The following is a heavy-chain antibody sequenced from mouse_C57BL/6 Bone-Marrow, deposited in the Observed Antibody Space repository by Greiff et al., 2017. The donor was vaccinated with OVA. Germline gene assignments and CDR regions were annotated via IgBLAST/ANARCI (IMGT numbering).Heavy chain of an antibody. CDR3: ARHHYGSSSYAMDY. CDR2: IWSDGST. D-gene: IGHD1-1*01. J-gene: IGHJ4*01. CDR1: GFSLTSYG. V-gene: IGHV2-6-1*01. Sequence: VQLQQSGPGLVAPSQSLSITCTVSGFSLTSYGVHWVRQPPGKGLEWLVVIWSDGSTTYNSALKSRLSISKDNSKSQFFLKMNSLQTDDTAMYYGARHHYGSSSYAMDYWGQGTSVTVSS.